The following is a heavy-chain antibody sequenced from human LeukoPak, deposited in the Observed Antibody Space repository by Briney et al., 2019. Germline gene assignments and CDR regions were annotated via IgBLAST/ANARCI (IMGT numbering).Heavy chain of an antibody. CDR3: AKDRNYDSSGYFAY. CDR2: ISWNSGSI. D-gene: IGHD3-22*01. V-gene: IGHV3-9*01. Sequence: GRSLRLSCAASGFTFDDYAMHWVRHAPGKGLEWVSGISWNSGSIGYADSVKGRFTISRDNAKNSLYLQMNRLRAEDTALYYCAKDRNYDSSGYFAYWGQGTLVTVSS. J-gene: IGHJ4*02. CDR1: GFTFDDYA.